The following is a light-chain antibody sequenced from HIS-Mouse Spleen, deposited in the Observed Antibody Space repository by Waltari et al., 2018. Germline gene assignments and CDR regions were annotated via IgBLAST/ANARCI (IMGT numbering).Light chain of an antibody. J-gene: IGLJ3*02. V-gene: IGLV2-23*01. Sequence: QSALTHPASVSGSPAQSITISCPGTSSDVGTYNLVSWYQQHPGKAPKLMIYEGSKRPSGVSNRFSGSKSGNTASLTISGLQAEDEADYYCCSYAGSSTWVFGGGTKLTVL. CDR2: EGS. CDR1: SSDVGTYNL. CDR3: CSYAGSSTWV.